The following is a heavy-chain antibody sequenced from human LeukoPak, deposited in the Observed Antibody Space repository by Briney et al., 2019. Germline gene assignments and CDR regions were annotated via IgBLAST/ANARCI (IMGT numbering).Heavy chain of an antibody. J-gene: IGHJ5*02. CDR3: ASGGRYFDLLKGSWFDP. Sequence: GASVKVSCKASGYTFTRYYMHWVRQAPGQGLEWMGWINPNSGGTNYAQKFQGRVTMTRDTSISTAYMELSRLRSDDTAVYYCASGGRYFDLLKGSWFDPWGQGTLVTVSS. V-gene: IGHV1-2*02. CDR1: GYTFTRYY. CDR2: INPNSGGT. D-gene: IGHD3-9*01.